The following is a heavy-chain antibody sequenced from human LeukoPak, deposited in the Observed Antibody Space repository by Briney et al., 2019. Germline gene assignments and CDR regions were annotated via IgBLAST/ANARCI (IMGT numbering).Heavy chain of an antibody. CDR3: ARDTARITIFGVAKYMDV. J-gene: IGHJ6*03. V-gene: IGHV1-2*02. D-gene: IGHD3-3*01. CDR1: GYTFTHYY. CDR2: INPNSGGT. Sequence: ASVTVSCTPSGYTFTHYYTHWVRQAPGQGLEWMGWINPNSGGTKYAQKFQGRVTMTRDTSLSLAYMELSRLRSADTAVYYCARDTARITIFGVAKYMDVWGKGTTVTVSS.